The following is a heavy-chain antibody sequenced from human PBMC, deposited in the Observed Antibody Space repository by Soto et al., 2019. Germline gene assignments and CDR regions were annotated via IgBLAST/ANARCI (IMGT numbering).Heavy chain of an antibody. CDR2: ISSSSSTI. Sequence: SLRLSCAASGFTFSSYSMNWVRQAPGKGLEWVSYISSSSSTIYYADSVKGRFTISRDNAKNSLYLQMNSLRAEDTALYYCARDVGYCSGGSCYAWFDPWGQGTLVTVSS. D-gene: IGHD2-15*01. CDR3: ARDVGYCSGGSCYAWFDP. V-gene: IGHV3-48*01. CDR1: GFTFSSYS. J-gene: IGHJ5*02.